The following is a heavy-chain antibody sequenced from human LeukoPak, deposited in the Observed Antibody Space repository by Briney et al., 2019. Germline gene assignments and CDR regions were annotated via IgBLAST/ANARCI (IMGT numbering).Heavy chain of an antibody. CDR3: ARDPYSYALSGYFDY. CDR1: GFTFSSYA. CDR2: ISYDGSNK. J-gene: IGHJ4*02. V-gene: IGHV3-30-3*01. Sequence: GSLRLSCAASGFTFSSYAMHWVRQAPGKGLEWVAVISYDGSNKYYADSVKGRFTISRDNSKNTLYLQMNSLRAEDTAVYYCARDPYSYALSGYFDYWGQGTLVTVSS. D-gene: IGHD5-18*01.